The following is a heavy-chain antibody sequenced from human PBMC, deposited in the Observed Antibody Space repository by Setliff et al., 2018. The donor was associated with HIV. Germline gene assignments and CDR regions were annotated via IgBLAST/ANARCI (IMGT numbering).Heavy chain of an antibody. D-gene: IGHD3-22*01. CDR2: IYYSGST. CDR3: ARGYYDSNVYYFPGY. CDR1: GGSISGYY. Sequence: SETLSLTCTVSGGSISGYYWSWIRQPPGKGLEGIGYIYYSGSTNYNPSLKSRVTISVDTSKNQFSLKLRSVTAADTAIYYCARGYYDSNVYYFPGYWGQGTLVTVSS. V-gene: IGHV4-59*01. J-gene: IGHJ4*02.